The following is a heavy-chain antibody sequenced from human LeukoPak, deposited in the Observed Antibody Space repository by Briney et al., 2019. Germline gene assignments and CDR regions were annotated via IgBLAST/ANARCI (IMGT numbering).Heavy chain of an antibody. V-gene: IGHV4-34*01. CDR3: ARARIAAAGISWFDP. CDR1: GGSFSGYY. CDR2: INHSGST. D-gene: IGHD6-13*01. Sequence: PSETLSLTCAVYGGSFSGYYWSWIRQPPGKGLEWIGEINHSGSTNYNPSLKSRVTISVDTSKNQFSLKLSSVTAADTAVYCCARARIAAAGISWFDPWGQGTLVTVSS. J-gene: IGHJ5*02.